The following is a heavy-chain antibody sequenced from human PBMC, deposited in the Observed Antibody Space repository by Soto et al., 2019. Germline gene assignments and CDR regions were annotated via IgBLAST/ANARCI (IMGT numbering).Heavy chain of an antibody. CDR3: SRRRDWTATDPLDY. D-gene: IGHD2-21*01. CDR1: GFTFTDSA. CDR2: IRNKVNTYAT. Sequence: EVQLVESGGGLVQPGGSLKLSCAASGFTFTDSAIHWVRQASGKGPEWVGRIRNKVNTYATAYAASVKGRFTISRDDATGTTYLQMNGLKTEDTAVYYCSRRRDWTATDPLDYWGQGTLVTVSS. V-gene: IGHV3-73*02. J-gene: IGHJ4*02.